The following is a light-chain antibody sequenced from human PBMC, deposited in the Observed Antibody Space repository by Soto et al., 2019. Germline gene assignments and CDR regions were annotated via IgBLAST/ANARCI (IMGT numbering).Light chain of an antibody. J-gene: IGKJ1*01. Sequence: DIQMTQSPSTLSASVGDRVTITCRASQSISSWLAWYQQKPGKAPKLLIYDASSLESGVPSRFSGSGSGTEFTLTISSLQPDDFATYYCQQYNSYSETFAQGTKVDIK. V-gene: IGKV1-5*01. CDR2: DAS. CDR3: QQYNSYSET. CDR1: QSISSW.